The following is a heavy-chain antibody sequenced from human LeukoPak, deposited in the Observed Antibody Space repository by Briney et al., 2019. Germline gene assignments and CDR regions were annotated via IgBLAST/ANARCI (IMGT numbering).Heavy chain of an antibody. V-gene: IGHV4-38-2*01. D-gene: IGHD3-22*01. CDR2: LYHSGST. J-gene: IGHJ4*02. CDR3: ARTTYYYEGSFDY. Sequence: SETLSLTCAVSGYSITSGDYWGWIRQPPGKGLEWIGSLYHSGSTYNNPSLKNRPTISVDTSKNQFSLKLTSVTAADTAVYYCARTTYYYEGSFDYWGQGTLVTVSS. CDR1: GYSITSGDY.